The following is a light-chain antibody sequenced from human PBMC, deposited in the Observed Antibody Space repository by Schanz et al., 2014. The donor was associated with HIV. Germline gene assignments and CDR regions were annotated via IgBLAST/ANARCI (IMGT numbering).Light chain of an antibody. J-gene: IGLJ3*02. CDR3: AGWDDSLNVWV. Sequence: QSVLTQPPSASGTPGQRVTISCSGSSSNFRRNAVNWYQQLPGTAPRLVIYNTFHRPSGVPDRFSGSGSDTSASLAISGLQSEDEADYYCAGWDDSLNVWVFGGGTKLTVL. CDR1: SSNFRRNA. V-gene: IGLV1-44*01. CDR2: NTF.